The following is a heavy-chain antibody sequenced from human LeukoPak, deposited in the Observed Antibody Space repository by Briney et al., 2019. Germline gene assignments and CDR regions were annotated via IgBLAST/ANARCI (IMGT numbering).Heavy chain of an antibody. Sequence: GASVKVSCKASGGTFSSYAISWVRQAPGQGLEWMGGIIPIFGTANYAQKFQGRVTITADESTSTAYMELSSLRSEDTAVYYCASAPYDILTGYYIGENYFDYWGQGTPVTVSS. D-gene: IGHD3-9*01. J-gene: IGHJ4*02. CDR1: GGTFSSYA. V-gene: IGHV1-69*13. CDR3: ASAPYDILTGYYIGENYFDY. CDR2: IIPIFGTA.